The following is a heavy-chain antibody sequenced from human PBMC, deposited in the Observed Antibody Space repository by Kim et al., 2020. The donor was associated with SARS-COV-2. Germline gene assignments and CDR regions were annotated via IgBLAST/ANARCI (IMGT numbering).Heavy chain of an antibody. Sequence: GGSLRLSCAASGFTVSSNYMSWVRQAPGKGLEWVSVSYSGGSTYNADSVKGRFTISRDNSKNTLYLQMNSLRAEATAVYYCARDYRYCSSTSCYAYYYYGMDVWGHGTTVTVSS. CDR1: GFTVSSNY. CDR2: SYSGGST. J-gene: IGHJ6*02. CDR3: ARDYRYCSSTSCYAYYYYGMDV. V-gene: IGHV3-53*01. D-gene: IGHD2-2*01.